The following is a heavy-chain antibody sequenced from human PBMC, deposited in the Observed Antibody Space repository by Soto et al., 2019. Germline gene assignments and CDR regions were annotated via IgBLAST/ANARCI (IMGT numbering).Heavy chain of an antibody. D-gene: IGHD1-7*01. CDR3: ARDSWNYGQDGMDV. CDR2: IYYSGST. CDR1: GGSISSGGYY. V-gene: IGHV4-31*03. J-gene: IGHJ6*02. Sequence: PSETLSLTCTVSGGSISSGGYYWSWIRQHPGKGLEWIGYIYYSGSTYYNPSLKSRVTISVDTSKNQFSLKLSSVTAADTAVYYCARDSWNYGQDGMDVWGQGTTVTVSS.